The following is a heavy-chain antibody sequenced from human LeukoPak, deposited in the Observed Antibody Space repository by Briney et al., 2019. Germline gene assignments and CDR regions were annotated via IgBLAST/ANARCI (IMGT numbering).Heavy chain of an antibody. J-gene: IGHJ4*02. V-gene: IGHV1-2*02. Sequence: ASVKVSCKSSGFTFTDYYIHWVRQAPGQGLEWMGYIGPHSSATSSPQEFQGRVTMTRDTSMSTAYMELTRLTSDDTAVYYCAREGTDLLPKVFDEWCQGTLVTVSS. D-gene: IGHD2/OR15-2a*01. CDR3: AREGTDLLPKVFDE. CDR1: GFTFTDYY. CDR2: IGPHSSAT.